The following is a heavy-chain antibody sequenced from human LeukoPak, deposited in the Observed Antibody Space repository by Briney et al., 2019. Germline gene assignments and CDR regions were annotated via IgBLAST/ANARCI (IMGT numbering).Heavy chain of an antibody. Sequence: SETLSLTCTVSGGSISSSSYYWGWIRQPPGKGLEWIGSIYYSGSTYYNPSLKSRVTISVDTSKNQFSLKLSSVTAADTAVYYCARGSVVNSGYDWPWGQGTLVTVSS. CDR2: IYYSGST. CDR1: GGSISSSSYY. D-gene: IGHD5-12*01. CDR3: ARGSVVNSGYDWP. V-gene: IGHV4-39*07. J-gene: IGHJ5*02.